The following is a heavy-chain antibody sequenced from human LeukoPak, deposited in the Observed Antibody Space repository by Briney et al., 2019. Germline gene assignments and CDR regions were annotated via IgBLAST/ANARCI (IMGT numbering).Heavy chain of an antibody. CDR3: ALGYCSGGSCYKTDY. J-gene: IGHJ4*02. Sequence: ASVKVSCKASGYTFTSYGISWVRQAPGQGLEWMGWISAYNGNTNYAQKLQGRVTMTTDTSMSTAYMELRSLRSDDTAVYYCALGYCSGGSCYKTDYWGQGTLVTVSS. V-gene: IGHV1-18*01. D-gene: IGHD2-15*01. CDR1: GYTFTSYG. CDR2: ISAYNGNT.